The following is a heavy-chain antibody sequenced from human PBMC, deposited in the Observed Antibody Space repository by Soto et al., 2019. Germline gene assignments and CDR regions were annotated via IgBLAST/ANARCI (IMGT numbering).Heavy chain of an antibody. D-gene: IGHD3-3*01. CDR3: ARVMRLDWLPNSYYYYMDV. V-gene: IGHV1-8*01. J-gene: IGHJ6*03. CDR2: MNPNSGNT. Sequence: ASVKVSCKASGYTFTSYDINWVRQATGQGLEWMGWMNPNSGNTGYAQKFQGRVTMARNTSISTAYMEPSSLRSEDTAVYYCARVMRLDWLPNSYYYYMDVWGKGTTVTVSS. CDR1: GYTFTSYD.